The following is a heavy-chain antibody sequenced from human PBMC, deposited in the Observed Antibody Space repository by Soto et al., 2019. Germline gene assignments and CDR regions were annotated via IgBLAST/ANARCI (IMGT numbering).Heavy chain of an antibody. V-gene: IGHV1-8*01. CDR3: VRMAASGSLNWPHP. CDR2: MNPNSGNT. CDR1: GYTFGNYD. J-gene: IGHJ5*02. Sequence: QVQLVQSGAEVKKPGASVQVSCKASGYTFGNYDINWVRQATGQGLEWMGWMNPNSGNTGYAHKFQGRVTMTRNISISTAYMELSSLGSDDTAVYYCVRMAASGSLNWPHPWGQGTLVTVSA. D-gene: IGHD3-10*01.